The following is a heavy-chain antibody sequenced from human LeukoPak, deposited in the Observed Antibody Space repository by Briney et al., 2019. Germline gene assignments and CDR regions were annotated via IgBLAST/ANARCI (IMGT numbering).Heavy chain of an antibody. CDR2: ISGSGGST. CDR1: GFTFSSYG. V-gene: IGHV3-23*01. D-gene: IGHD3-22*01. J-gene: IGHJ4*02. Sequence: GGSLRLSCAASGFTFSSYGMHWVRQAPGKGLEWVSAISGSGGSTYYADSVKGRFTISRDNSKNTLYLQMNSLRAEDTAVYYCAKDMITMIVVVITGYFDYWGQGTLVTVSS. CDR3: AKDMITMIVVVITGYFDY.